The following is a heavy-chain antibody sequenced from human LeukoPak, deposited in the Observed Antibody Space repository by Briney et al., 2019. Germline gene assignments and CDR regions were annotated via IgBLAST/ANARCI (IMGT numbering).Heavy chain of an antibody. CDR3: ARDKLGDYVWGSYRPRPGGSYNWFDP. Sequence: PGGSLRLSCAASGFTFSSFEMNWVRQAPGKGLEWVSYISSSGSTIYYADSVKGRFTISRDNAKNSLYLQMYSLRAEDTAVYYCARDKLGDYVWGSYRPRPGGSYNWFDPWGQGTLVTVSS. J-gene: IGHJ5*02. CDR2: ISSSGSTI. CDR1: GFTFSSFE. D-gene: IGHD3-16*02. V-gene: IGHV3-48*03.